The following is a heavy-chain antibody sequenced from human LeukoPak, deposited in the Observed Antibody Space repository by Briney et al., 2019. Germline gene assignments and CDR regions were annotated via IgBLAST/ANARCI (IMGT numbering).Heavy chain of an antibody. CDR1: GGSMSTYY. V-gene: IGHV4-59*01. Sequence: NSSETLSLTCTVSGGSMSTYYWTWIRQPPGKGLEWMGFIYYTWSTNYNPSLKSRVGISVDTSKNQFSLKLSSVTAADTAVYYCAGMRITTPTVRTLDYWGQGPLVTVSS. CDR3: AGMRITTPTVRTLDY. CDR2: IYYTWST. D-gene: IGHD1-14*01. J-gene: IGHJ4*02.